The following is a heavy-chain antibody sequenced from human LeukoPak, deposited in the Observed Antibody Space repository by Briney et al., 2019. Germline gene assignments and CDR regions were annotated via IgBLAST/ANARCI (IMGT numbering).Heavy chain of an antibody. D-gene: IGHD3/OR15-3a*01. Sequence: SETLSLTCTVSGGSISSHYWSWIRQPPGKGLEWIGYIYYSGSTNYNPSLKSRVTISVDTSKNQFSLKLSSVTAADTAVYYCARESSQRWTFDYWGQGTLVTVSS. CDR2: IYYSGST. CDR3: ARESSQRWTFDY. CDR1: GGSISSHY. J-gene: IGHJ4*02. V-gene: IGHV4-59*11.